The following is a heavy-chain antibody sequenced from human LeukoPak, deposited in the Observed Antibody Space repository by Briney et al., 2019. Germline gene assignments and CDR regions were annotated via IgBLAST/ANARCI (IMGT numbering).Heavy chain of an antibody. D-gene: IGHD3-3*01. CDR3: ARDLATYYEPWLAYSTFHS. Sequence: ASVKVSYRASGYTFTHYGITWVRQAPGEGLEYKGWISVYNGNTYYKQKLQGRVTLTRDTSTSTAYMELRSLRSDDTAVYYCARDLATYYEPWLAYSTFHSWGQGTLVTVSS. CDR1: GYTFTHYG. V-gene: IGHV1-18*01. J-gene: IGHJ4*02. CDR2: ISVYNGNT.